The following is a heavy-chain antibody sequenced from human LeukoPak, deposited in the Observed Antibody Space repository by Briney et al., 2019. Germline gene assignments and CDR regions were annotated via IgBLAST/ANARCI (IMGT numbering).Heavy chain of an antibody. CDR3: ARSVAPAARLDY. D-gene: IGHD2-2*01. CDR1: GFTVSSHY. J-gene: IGHJ4*02. V-gene: IGHV3-53*01. Sequence: PGGSLRLSCAASGFTVSSHYMNGVRQAPGEGLEWVSTFYTNGGTYYADSVRGRFTISRDTSKNTLFLQMNRLRAEDTAVYYCARSVAPAARLDYWGQGTLVTVSS. CDR2: FYTNGGT.